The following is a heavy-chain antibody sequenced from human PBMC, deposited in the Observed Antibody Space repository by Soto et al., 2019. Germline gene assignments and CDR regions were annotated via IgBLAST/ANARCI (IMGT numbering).Heavy chain of an antibody. D-gene: IGHD4-17*01. Sequence: PGGSLRLSCAASGFTFSGSAMHWVRQASGKGLEWVGRIRSKANSYATAYAASVKGRFTISRDDSKNTAYLQMNSLKTEDTAVYYCTRHDYGDYSTFVYYYYGMDVWGQGTTVTVSS. CDR1: GFTFSGSA. V-gene: IGHV3-73*01. CDR2: IRSKANSYAT. J-gene: IGHJ6*02. CDR3: TRHDYGDYSTFVYYYYGMDV.